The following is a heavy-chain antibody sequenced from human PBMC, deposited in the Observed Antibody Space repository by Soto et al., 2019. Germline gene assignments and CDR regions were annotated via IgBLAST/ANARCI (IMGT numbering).Heavy chain of an antibody. D-gene: IGHD2-2*01. CDR2: IDPSDSYT. CDR1: GYSFTSYW. V-gene: IGHV5-10-1*01. CDR3: ASHSSTSSYYYGMDV. J-gene: IGHJ6*02. Sequence: SLKISCKGSGYSFTSYWISWVRQMPGKGLEWMGRIDPSDSYTNYSPSFQGHVTISADKSISTAYLQWSSLKASDTAMYYCASHSSTSSYYYGMDVWGQGTPVTVSS.